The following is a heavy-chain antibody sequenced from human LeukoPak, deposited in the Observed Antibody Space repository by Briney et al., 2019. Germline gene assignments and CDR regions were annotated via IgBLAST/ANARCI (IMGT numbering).Heavy chain of an antibody. Sequence: ASVKVSCKASGGTFSSYAISWVRQAPGQGLEWIGRIIPIFGIANYAQKFQGRVTSTTDESTRTAPMWLSSLRYEDTAVYYWAIDRLWEGGYFDYWGQGTLVTVSS. D-gene: IGHD1-26*01. CDR1: GGTFSSYA. V-gene: IGHV1-69*05. CDR2: IIPIFGIA. CDR3: AIDRLWEGGYFDY. J-gene: IGHJ4*02.